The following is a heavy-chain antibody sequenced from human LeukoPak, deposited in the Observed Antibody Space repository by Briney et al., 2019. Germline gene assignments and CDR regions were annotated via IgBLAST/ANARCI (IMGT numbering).Heavy chain of an antibody. D-gene: IGHD3-3*01. CDR1: GFTFTNYW. CDR3: AKGGGFFDT. CDR2: IEQDGSDK. Sequence: GGSLRLSCAVSGFTFTNYWMTWVRQAPGKGLEWVANIEQDGSDKYYVDSVVGRFTISRDNAQNLLYLHMNSLRAEDTGVYYCAKGGGFFDTWGQGTLVTVSS. V-gene: IGHV3-7*01. J-gene: IGHJ4*02.